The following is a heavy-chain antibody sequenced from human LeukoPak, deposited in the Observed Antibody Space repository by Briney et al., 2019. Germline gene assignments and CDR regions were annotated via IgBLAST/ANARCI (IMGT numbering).Heavy chain of an antibody. V-gene: IGHV1-69*13. D-gene: IGHD6-19*01. CDR1: GGTFSSYA. J-gene: IGHJ4*02. CDR3: AREVEYSSGSGGY. Sequence: ASVKVSCKASGGTFSSYAISWVRQAPGQGLEWMGGIIPIFGTANYAQKFQGRVTITADESTSTAYMELSSLRSDDTAVYYCAREVEYSSGSGGYWGQGTLVTVSS. CDR2: IIPIFGTA.